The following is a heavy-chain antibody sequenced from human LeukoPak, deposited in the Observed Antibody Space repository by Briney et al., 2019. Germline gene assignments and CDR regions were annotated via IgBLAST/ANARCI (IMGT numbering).Heavy chain of an antibody. CDR2: ISGSGGST. CDR3: ARGDLSAFDI. V-gene: IGHV3-23*01. Sequence: HPGGSLRLSCAASGFTFSSYAMSWVRQAPGKGLEWVSAISGSGGSTYYADSVKGRFTISRDNAKNSLYLQMNNLRAEDTAVYYCARGDLSAFDIWGQGTMVTVSS. J-gene: IGHJ3*02. D-gene: IGHD3-3*01. CDR1: GFTFSSYA.